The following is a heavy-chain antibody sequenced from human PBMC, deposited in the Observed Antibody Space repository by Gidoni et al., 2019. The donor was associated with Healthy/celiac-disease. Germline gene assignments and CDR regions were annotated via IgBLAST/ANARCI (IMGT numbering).Heavy chain of an antibody. V-gene: IGHV1-2*02. CDR1: GDTFTGYY. CDR2: INTNSGGT. CDR3: ARGQEATADAFDI. Sequence: QAQLVQSGAAVKQPGASVKVSCKASGDTFTGYYMHWVRQAPGQGLEWMGGINTNSGGTNYAQKFQGRVTMTRDTSISTAYMELSRLRSDDTAVYYCARGQEATADAFDIWGQGTMVTVSS. D-gene: IGHD5-12*01. J-gene: IGHJ3*02.